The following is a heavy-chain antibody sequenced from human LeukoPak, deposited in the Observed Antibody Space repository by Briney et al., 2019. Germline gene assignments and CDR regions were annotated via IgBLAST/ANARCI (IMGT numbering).Heavy chain of an antibody. CDR1: TSR. V-gene: IGHV1-18*01. Sequence: ASVKVSCKATSRISWVRQAPGQGLEWMGWIGSYGGDTYYAQKFQGRVTVTTDTSTSTVYMGLRSLRSDDTAVYYCARDLWNFYDDSGYYRDFDPWGQGTLVTVSS. J-gene: IGHJ5*02. CDR3: ARDLWNFYDDSGYYRDFDP. CDR2: IGSYGGDT. D-gene: IGHD3-22*01.